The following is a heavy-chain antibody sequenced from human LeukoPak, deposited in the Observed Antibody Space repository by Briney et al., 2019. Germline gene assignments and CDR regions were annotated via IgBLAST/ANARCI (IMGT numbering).Heavy chain of an antibody. J-gene: IGHJ4*02. CDR1: GGSFSGYY. CDR2: ISHSGST. D-gene: IGHD2-15*01. V-gene: IGHV4-34*01. Sequence: SETLSLTCAVYGGSFSGYYWSWIRQPPGKGLEWIGEISHSGSTNYNPSLKSRVTISVDTSKNQFSLKLSSVTAADTAVYYCARGGVLNGCSGGSCYVNYWGQGTLVTVSS. CDR3: ARGGVLNGCSGGSCYVNY.